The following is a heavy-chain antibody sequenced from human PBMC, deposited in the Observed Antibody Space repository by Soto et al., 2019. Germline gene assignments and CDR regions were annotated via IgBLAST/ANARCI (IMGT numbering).Heavy chain of an antibody. D-gene: IGHD6-13*01. CDR3: ARDAQQRI. Sequence: GGSLRLSCAASGFTFSNYWMTWVRQAPGKGLEWVANIRQDGNEKYYVDSVKGRFTISRDNAKSSLYLHMDSLRVEDTAMYYCARDAQQRIWGQGT. CDR2: IRQDGNEK. CDR1: GFTFSNYW. J-gene: IGHJ4*02. V-gene: IGHV3-7*01.